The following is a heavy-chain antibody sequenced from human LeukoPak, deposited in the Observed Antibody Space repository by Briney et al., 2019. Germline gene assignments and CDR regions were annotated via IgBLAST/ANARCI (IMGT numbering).Heavy chain of an antibody. CDR3: ARAVSGHYYDSTGADY. CDR1: GGSISSGGYY. CDR2: IYYSGST. J-gene: IGHJ4*02. Sequence: SETLSLTCTVSGGSISSGGYYWSWIRQHPGKGLEWIGYIYYSGSTYYNPSLKSRVTISVDTSKNQFSLKLSSVTAADTAVYYCARAVSGHYYDSTGADYWGQGTLVTVPS. V-gene: IGHV4-31*03. D-gene: IGHD3-22*01.